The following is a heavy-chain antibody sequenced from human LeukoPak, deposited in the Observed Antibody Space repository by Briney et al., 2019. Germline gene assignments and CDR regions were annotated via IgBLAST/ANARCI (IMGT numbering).Heavy chain of an antibody. D-gene: IGHD5-18*01. CDR2: IIPILGIA. V-gene: IGHV1-69*04. Sequence: SVKVSCKASGGTFSSYAISWVRPAPGQGLEWMGRIIPILGIANYAQKFLGRVTITADKSTSTAYMELSSLRSEDTAVYYCARVETAMFIDYWGQGTLVTVSS. J-gene: IGHJ4*02. CDR1: GGTFSSYA. CDR3: ARVETAMFIDY.